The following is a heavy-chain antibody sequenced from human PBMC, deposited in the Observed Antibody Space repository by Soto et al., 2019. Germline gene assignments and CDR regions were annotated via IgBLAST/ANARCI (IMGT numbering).Heavy chain of an antibody. CDR1: GFTVSSNY. Sequence: GGSLRLSCAASGFTVSSNYMSWVRQAPGKGLEWVSVIYSGGSTYYADSVKGRFTISRDNSKNTLYLQMNSLRAEDTAVYYCARDRRDYDILTGQVAYGMDVWGQGTTVTVSS. V-gene: IGHV3-53*01. CDR2: IYSGGST. J-gene: IGHJ6*02. CDR3: ARDRRDYDILTGQVAYGMDV. D-gene: IGHD3-9*01.